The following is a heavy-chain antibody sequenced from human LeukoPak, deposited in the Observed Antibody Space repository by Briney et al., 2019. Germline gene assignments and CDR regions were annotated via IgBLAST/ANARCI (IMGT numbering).Heavy chain of an antibody. CDR1: GFTFSSNW. CDR3: ARDLEGLDY. J-gene: IGHJ4*02. V-gene: IGHV3-7*04. D-gene: IGHD1-1*01. CDR2: IKQDGSQK. Sequence: GGSLRLSCEPSGFTFSSNWMSWVRQAPGKGLEWVANIKQDGSQKYYVDSVKGRFTVSRDNAKNSLYLQMNSLRADDTAVYYCARDLEGLDYWGQGTLVTVSS.